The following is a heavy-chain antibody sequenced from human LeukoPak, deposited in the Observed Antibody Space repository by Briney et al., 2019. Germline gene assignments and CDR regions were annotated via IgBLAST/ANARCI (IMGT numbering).Heavy chain of an antibody. CDR2: IIPLLGTP. CDR3: AEDSSMVTTRAPYYYYYLDV. CDR1: GGTFTNYA. J-gene: IGHJ6*02. D-gene: IGHD4-17*01. Sequence: SVKVSFKASGGTFTNYAISWVRQAPGQGLEWTGGIIPLLGTPNYAQKFQGRVTITADDSTSTAYMELTSLRSEDTAVYYCAEDSSMVTTRAPYYYYYLDVWGQGTTVTVSS. V-gene: IGHV1-69*13.